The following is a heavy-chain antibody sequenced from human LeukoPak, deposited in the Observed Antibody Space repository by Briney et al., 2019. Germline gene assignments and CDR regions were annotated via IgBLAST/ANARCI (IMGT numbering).Heavy chain of an antibody. CDR3: AKERATVLRYFDL. Sequence: HSGGSLRLSCAASGFTLSSYAMSWVRQAPGKGLEWVSAISDTGNTYHADSVKGRFTISRDSSKNTLFLQMNRLRPEDAAVYYCAKERATVLRYFDLWGRGTLVTVSS. CDR2: ISDTGNT. J-gene: IGHJ2*01. CDR1: GFTLSSYA. V-gene: IGHV3-23*01. D-gene: IGHD4-17*01.